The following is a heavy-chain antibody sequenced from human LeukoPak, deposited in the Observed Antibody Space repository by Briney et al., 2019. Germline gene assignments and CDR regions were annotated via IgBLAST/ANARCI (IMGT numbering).Heavy chain of an antibody. CDR2: IYYSGST. Sequence: PSETLSLTCTVSGCSISSSSYYWGWLRQPPGKGLEWIGSIYYSGSTYYNPSLKSRVTISVDTSKNQFSLKLSSVTAADTAVYYCASRAPYYYYYMDFWGKGTTVTISS. CDR3: ASRAPYYYYYMDF. J-gene: IGHJ6*03. CDR1: GCSISSSSYY. V-gene: IGHV4-39*07.